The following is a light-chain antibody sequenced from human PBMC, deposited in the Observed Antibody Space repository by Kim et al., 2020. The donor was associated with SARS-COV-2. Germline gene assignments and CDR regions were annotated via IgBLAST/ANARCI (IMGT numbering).Light chain of an antibody. Sequence: SSELTQDPAVSVALGQTVRITCQGDSLRSYYATWYQQKPGQAPILVIYGKNNRPSGIPDRFSGSSSGNTASLTITGTHAGDEADYYGNSRDSNDNVVFGGGTQLTVL. CDR2: GKN. CDR3: NSRDSNDNVV. CDR1: SLRSYY. J-gene: IGLJ2*01. V-gene: IGLV3-19*01.